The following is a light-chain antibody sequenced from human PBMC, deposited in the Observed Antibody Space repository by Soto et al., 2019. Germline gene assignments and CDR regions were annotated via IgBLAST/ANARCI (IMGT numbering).Light chain of an antibody. J-gene: IGKJ1*01. V-gene: IGKV1-39*01. CDR3: HQTYGKHRT. Sequence: DIQMTQSPSSLSASVGDRVTITCRASQSISSYLNWYQQKPGKAPKLLIYAASSLQSGVPSRFSGSGSGTDFTLSISSLQPEDFATYYCHQTYGKHRTFGQGTKVDI. CDR1: QSISSY. CDR2: AAS.